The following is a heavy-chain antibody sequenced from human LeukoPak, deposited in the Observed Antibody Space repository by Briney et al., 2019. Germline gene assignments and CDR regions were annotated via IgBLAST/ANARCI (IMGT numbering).Heavy chain of an antibody. CDR3: ARWYSGSINCYYDF. CDR2: ISSSGNYI. D-gene: IGHD2-21*01. Sequence: GGSLRLSCAASGFTFSSYSMNWVRRAPGKGLEWGSYISSSGNYIYYADSVKGRFTISRDSSKNTLYLQMDSLRAEDTAVYYCARWYSGSINCYYDFWGRGTLVTVSS. CDR1: GFTFSSYS. V-gene: IGHV3-21*04. J-gene: IGHJ4*02.